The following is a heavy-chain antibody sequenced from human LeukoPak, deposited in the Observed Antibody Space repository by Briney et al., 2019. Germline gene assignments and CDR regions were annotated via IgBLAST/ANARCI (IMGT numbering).Heavy chain of an antibody. D-gene: IGHD6-13*01. CDR1: GGSISSYY. Sequence: SETLSLTCTVSGGSISSYYWSWIRQPPGKGLEWIGCIYYSGSTNYNPSLKSRVTISVDTSKNQFSLKLSSVTAADTAVYYCAREGIGNAFDIWGQGAMVTVSS. V-gene: IGHV4-59*01. CDR3: AREGIGNAFDI. J-gene: IGHJ3*02. CDR2: IYYSGST.